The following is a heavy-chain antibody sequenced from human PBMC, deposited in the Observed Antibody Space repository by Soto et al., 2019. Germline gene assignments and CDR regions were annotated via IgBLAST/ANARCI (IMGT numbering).Heavy chain of an antibody. CDR1: GFTFSSYS. CDR3: ARGRPHFGDAFDI. J-gene: IGHJ3*02. CDR2: ISSSSSYI. V-gene: IGHV3-21*01. Sequence: EVQLVESGGGLVKPGGSLRLSCAASGFTFSSYSMNWVRQAPGKGLEWVSSISSSSSYIYYADSVKGRFTISRDNAKNSLYLQINSLRAEDTAVSYCARGRPHFGDAFDIWGQGTMVTVSS. D-gene: IGHD3-10*01.